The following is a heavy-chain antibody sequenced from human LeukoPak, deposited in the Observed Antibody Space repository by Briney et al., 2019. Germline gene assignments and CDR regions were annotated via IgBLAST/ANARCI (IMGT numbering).Heavy chain of an antibody. CDR3: ARDLVVGGASRLDS. Sequence: SQTLPLTCTVSGGSISSGGYYWSWIRQHPGKGLAWIGYIYYSGSTYYNPSLESRAAISVDTSKNQFSLKLSFVTAADTAVHYCARDLVVGGASRLDSWGQGTLVTVSS. V-gene: IGHV4-31*03. J-gene: IGHJ4*02. CDR2: IYYSGST. D-gene: IGHD2-15*01. CDR1: GGSISSGGYY.